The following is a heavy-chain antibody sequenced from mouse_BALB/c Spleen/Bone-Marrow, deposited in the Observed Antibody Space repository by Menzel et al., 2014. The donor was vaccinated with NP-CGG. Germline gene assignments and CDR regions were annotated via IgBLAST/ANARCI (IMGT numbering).Heavy chain of an antibody. CDR1: GFTFXNFG. J-gene: IGHJ2*01. CDR2: VSTGGTII. Sequence: EVQLQESGGGLVQPGGSRKLSCAASGFTFXNFGMHWFRQSPEKGLEWVAFVSTGGTIIYYADTVKGRFTISRDNPENTLFLQMTSLRSEDTAIYYCARSHFYGNYFDYWGQGTTLTVSS. D-gene: IGHD2-1*01. CDR3: ARSHFYGNYFDY. V-gene: IGHV5-17*02.